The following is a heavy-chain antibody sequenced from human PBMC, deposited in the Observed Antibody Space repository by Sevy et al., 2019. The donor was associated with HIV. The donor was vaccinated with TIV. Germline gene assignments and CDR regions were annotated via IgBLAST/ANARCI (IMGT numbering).Heavy chain of an antibody. J-gene: IGHJ6*02. CDR3: ARDHVKDGDLGDYYYYAMDV. D-gene: IGHD4-17*01. CDR1: GFTFSDYY. CDR2: ISSSGDAI. V-gene: IGHV3-11*01. Sequence: GGSLRLSCAASGFTFSDYYMSWIRQAPGKGLQWISYISSSGDAIYYADSVKGRFTISRDNAKNSLYLQMNSLRAEDTAVYYCARDHVKDGDLGDYYYYAMDVWGQGTTVTVSS.